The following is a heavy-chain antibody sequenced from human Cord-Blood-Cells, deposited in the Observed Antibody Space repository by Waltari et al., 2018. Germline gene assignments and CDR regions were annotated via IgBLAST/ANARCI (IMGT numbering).Heavy chain of an antibody. CDR3: AGVGATLAWNPSVHPGGPVDY. J-gene: IGHJ4*02. CDR1: GYSFTSYW. CDR2: SEPGDSDT. Sequence: EVQLVQSGAEVKKPGESLKISCKGSGYSFTSYWIGWVRQMPGKGLEWMGISEPGDSDTRYSPSVQGKVTSAADKSISTADLQWGSLKASDTAMYDCAGVGATLAWNPSVHPGGPVDYWGQGTLVTVSS. D-gene: IGHD1-1*01. V-gene: IGHV5-51*01.